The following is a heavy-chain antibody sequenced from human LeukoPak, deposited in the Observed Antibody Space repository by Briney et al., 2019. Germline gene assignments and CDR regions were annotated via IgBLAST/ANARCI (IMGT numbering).Heavy chain of an antibody. CDR3: ARGGGCSGGSCYYMDV. D-gene: IGHD2-15*01. CDR1: GFTVSSNY. Sequence: PGGSLRLSCAASGFTVSSNYMSWIRQPPGKGLEWIGEINHSKSTNYNPSLKSRVTISVDTSKNQFSLKLSSVTAADTAVYYCARGGGCSGGSCYYMDVWDKGTTVTVSS. V-gene: IGHV4-34*01. J-gene: IGHJ6*03. CDR2: INHSKST.